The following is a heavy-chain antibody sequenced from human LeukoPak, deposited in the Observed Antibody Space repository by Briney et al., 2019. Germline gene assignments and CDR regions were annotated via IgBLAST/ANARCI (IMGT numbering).Heavy chain of an antibody. D-gene: IGHD6-13*01. V-gene: IGHV4-34*01. CDR2: INHSGST. Sequence: SETLSLTCAVYGGSFSGYYWSWIRQPPGKGLEWIGEINHSGSTNYNPYLKSRVTISVDTSKNQFSLKLSSVTAAATAVYYCARAAVYSSSWVYYYYMDVWGKGTTVTVSS. CDR3: ARAAVYSSSWVYYYYMDV. J-gene: IGHJ6*03. CDR1: GGSFSGYY.